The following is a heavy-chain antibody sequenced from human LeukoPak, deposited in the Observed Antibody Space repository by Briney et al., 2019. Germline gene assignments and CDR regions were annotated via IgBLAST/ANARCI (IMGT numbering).Heavy chain of an antibody. V-gene: IGHV3-21*01. D-gene: IGHD4-11*01. J-gene: IGHJ4*02. CDR2: ISSSSSYI. Sequence: GGSLRLSCAASGFTFSSYSMNWVRQAPGKGLEWVSSISSSSSYIYYADSVKGRFTISRDNAKDSLYLQMNSLRAEDTAVYYCSRDPTVTTPYWGQGTLVTVSS. CDR1: GFTFSSYS. CDR3: SRDPTVTTPY.